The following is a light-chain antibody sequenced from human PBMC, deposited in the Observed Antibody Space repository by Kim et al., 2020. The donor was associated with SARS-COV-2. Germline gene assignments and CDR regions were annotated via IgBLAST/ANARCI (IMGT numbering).Light chain of an antibody. V-gene: IGKV1-9*01. CDR2: SAS. J-gene: IGKJ5*01. CDR1: EGINTY. CDR3: QQYHTFPRT. Sequence: IQLTQSPSTLSASVGDRVTITCRASEGINTYLAWYQQKPGKAPKLLIYSASTLQSGVPSRFSGSGSGTDFTLTISSLQPEDFAAYYCQQYHTFPRTFGQGTQVDIK.